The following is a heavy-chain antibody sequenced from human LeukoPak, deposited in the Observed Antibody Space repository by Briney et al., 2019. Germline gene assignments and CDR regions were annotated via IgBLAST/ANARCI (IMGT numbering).Heavy chain of an antibody. V-gene: IGHV3-30*18. D-gene: IGHD5-24*01. CDR3: AKDDAWLQYND. J-gene: IGHJ4*02. Sequence: GRSLRLSCAASGFTFSSYGMHWVRQAPGKWLEWVAVISYDGSNKYYADSVKGRFTVSRDNSKNTLYLQINSLRDEDTAVYYCAKDDAWLQYNDWGQGTLVTVSS. CDR1: GFTFSSYG. CDR2: ISYDGSNK.